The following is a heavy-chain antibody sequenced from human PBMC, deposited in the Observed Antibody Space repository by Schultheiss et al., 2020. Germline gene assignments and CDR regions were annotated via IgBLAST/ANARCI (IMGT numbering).Heavy chain of an antibody. V-gene: IGHV3-52*01. CDR3: ARDRDGMDV. CDR2: IKCDGSEK. CDR1: GFTFSSSW. J-gene: IGHJ6*02. Sequence: GGSLRLSCAASGFTFSSSWMHWVCQAPEKGLEWVADIKCDGSEKYYVDSVKGRLTISRDNAKNSLYLQVNSLRAEDMTVYYCARDRDGMDVWGQGTTVTVSS.